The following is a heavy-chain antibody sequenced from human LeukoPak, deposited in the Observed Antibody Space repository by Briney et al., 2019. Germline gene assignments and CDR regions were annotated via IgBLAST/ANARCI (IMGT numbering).Heavy chain of an antibody. V-gene: IGHV1-8*01. CDR3: ARKNVAAAGRNWFDP. D-gene: IGHD6-13*01. Sequence: ASVKLSCKASGYTFNSYDINWVRQATGLGLEWMGWMNPNSGNTGYAQKFQGRVTMTRNTSISTAYMELSSLRSEDTAVYYCARKNVAAAGRNWFDPWGQGTLVTVSS. CDR2: MNPNSGNT. CDR1: GYTFNSYD. J-gene: IGHJ5*02.